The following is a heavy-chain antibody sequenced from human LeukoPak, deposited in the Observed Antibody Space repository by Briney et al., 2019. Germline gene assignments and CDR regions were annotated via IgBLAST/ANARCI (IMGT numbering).Heavy chain of an antibody. CDR3: ARSRELGSGSYDSYYFDY. V-gene: IGHV3-33*01. D-gene: IGHD3-10*01. Sequence: PGRFLIPCCAAAGLTFSSTGMHSVRQAPGKGLEWVAIIWYDGSNKYYADSVKGRFTISRDNSKNTLYLQMNSLRAEDTAVYYCARSRELGSGSYDSYYFDYWGQGTLVTVSS. CDR1: GLTFSSTG. J-gene: IGHJ4*02. CDR2: IWYDGSNK.